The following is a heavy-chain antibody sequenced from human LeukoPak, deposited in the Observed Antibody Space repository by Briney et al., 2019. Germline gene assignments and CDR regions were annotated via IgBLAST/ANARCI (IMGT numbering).Heavy chain of an antibody. Sequence: PSQTLCLTCTVSGGSISSGGYYWSWIRQHPGKGLEWSGYIYYSGSTYYNPSLKSRVTISVDTSKNQFSLKLSSVTAADTAVYYCARDRDTAMAPGAFDIWGQGTMVTVSS. J-gene: IGHJ3*02. CDR1: GGSISSGGYY. CDR3: ARDRDTAMAPGAFDI. D-gene: IGHD5-18*01. CDR2: IYYSGST. V-gene: IGHV4-31*03.